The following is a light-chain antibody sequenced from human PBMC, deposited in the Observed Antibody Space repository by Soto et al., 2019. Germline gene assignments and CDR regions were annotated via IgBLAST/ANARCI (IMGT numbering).Light chain of an antibody. Sequence: QSALTQPPSASGSPGQSVTISCTGTSSDVGGYNYVTWYQQNPGKAPKLIIYEVSKRPSGVPDHFSGSKSGNTASLTVSGLQADDEADYYCSSFGGSNHVVFGGGTKLTVL. CDR2: EVS. V-gene: IGLV2-8*01. CDR3: SSFGGSNHVV. CDR1: SSDVGGYNY. J-gene: IGLJ3*02.